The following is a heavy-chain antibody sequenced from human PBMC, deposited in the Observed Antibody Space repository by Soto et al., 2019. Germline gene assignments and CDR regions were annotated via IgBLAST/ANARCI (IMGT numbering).Heavy chain of an antibody. V-gene: IGHV1-69*04. CDR2: IIPILGIA. CDR3: ARDSKGHYYDSSGYEAYFDY. D-gene: IGHD3-22*01. J-gene: IGHJ4*02. Sequence: SVKVSCKASGGTFSSYTISWVRQAPGQGLEWMGRIIPILGIANYAQKFQGRVTITADKSTSTAYMELSSLRSEDTAVYYFARDSKGHYYDSSGYEAYFDYWGQGTLVTVSS. CDR1: GGTFSSYT.